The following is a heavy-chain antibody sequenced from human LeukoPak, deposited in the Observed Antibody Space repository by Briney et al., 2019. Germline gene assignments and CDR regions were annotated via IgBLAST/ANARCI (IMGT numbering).Heavy chain of an antibody. CDR2: IYYSGST. J-gene: IGHJ4*02. V-gene: IGHV4-59*01. CDR3: ARAVYDYVWGSYRYLSYYFDY. CDR1: GGSISSYY. Sequence: SETLSLTCTVSGGSISSYYWSWIRQPPGKGLEWIGYIYYSGSTNYNPSLKSRVTISVDTSKNQFSLKLSSVTAADTAVYYCARAVYDYVWGSYRYLSYYFDYWGQGTLVTVSS. D-gene: IGHD3-16*02.